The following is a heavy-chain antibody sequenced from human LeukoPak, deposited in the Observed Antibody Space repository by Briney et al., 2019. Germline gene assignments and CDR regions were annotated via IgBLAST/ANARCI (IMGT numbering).Heavy chain of an antibody. CDR2: IRYDGSDK. J-gene: IGHJ5*02. D-gene: IGHD2-21*02. V-gene: IGHV3-30*02. Sequence: GGSLRLSCAASGFNFSDYDMHWVRQAPGKGLEWVAFIRYDGSDKYYADSVKGRFTISRDNSKNTLYLQMNSLRTEDTAVYYCAKGDTSWGQGTLVTVSS. CDR3: AKGDTS. CDR1: GFNFSDYD.